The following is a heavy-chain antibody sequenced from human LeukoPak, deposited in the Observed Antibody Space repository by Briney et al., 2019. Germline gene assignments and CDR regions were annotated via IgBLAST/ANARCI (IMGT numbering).Heavy chain of an antibody. CDR3: AKDTSSGCLDY. CDR2: ISYDGSNK. Sequence: GGSLRLSCAASGFTFSSYAMHWVRQAPGKGLEWVAVISYDGSNKYYADSVKGRFTISRDNSKNTLYLQMNSLRAEDTAVYYCAKDTSSGCLDYWGQGTLVTVSS. V-gene: IGHV3-30-3*01. D-gene: IGHD6-19*01. J-gene: IGHJ4*02. CDR1: GFTFSSYA.